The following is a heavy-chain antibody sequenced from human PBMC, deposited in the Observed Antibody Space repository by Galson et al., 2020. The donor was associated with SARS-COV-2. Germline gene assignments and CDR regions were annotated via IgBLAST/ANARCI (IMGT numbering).Heavy chain of an antibody. V-gene: IGHV3-30-3*01. CDR2: ISYDGSNK. J-gene: IGHJ6*03. CDR3: ANLGYCTNGVCYTAYYYMDV. Sequence: GGSLRLSCAASGFTFSSYAMHWVRQAPGKGLEWVAVISYDGSNKYYADSVKGRFTISRDNSKNTLYLQMNSLRAEDTAVYYCANLGYCTNGVCYTAYYYMDVWGKGTTVTVSS. CDR1: GFTFSSYA. D-gene: IGHD2-8*01.